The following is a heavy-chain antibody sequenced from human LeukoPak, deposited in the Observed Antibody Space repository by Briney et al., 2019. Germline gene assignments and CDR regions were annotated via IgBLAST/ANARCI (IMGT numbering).Heavy chain of an antibody. CDR3: ARVKWLAFDY. Sequence: PGRSLRLSCAPSAFTFSGTWVSSVRHAPGEGREWVGKIEKDGSEKYYGDSVKGGFMICRDNAKNSLYLKMNNLRAEDTAVDYCARVKWLAFDYWGQGTLVTVSS. J-gene: IGHJ4*02. CDR1: AFTFSGTW. V-gene: IGHV3-7*05. D-gene: IGHD6-19*01. CDR2: IEKDGSEK.